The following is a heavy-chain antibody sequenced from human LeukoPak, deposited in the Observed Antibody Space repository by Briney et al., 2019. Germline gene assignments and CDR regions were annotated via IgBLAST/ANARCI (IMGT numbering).Heavy chain of an antibody. CDR3: ARLAKGYGSGSNFDY. J-gene: IGHJ4*02. CDR1: GGSLSSSSYY. V-gene: IGHV4-39*01. Sequence: SETLSLTCTVSGGSLSSSSYYWGWIRQPPGKGLEWIGNIYYGGSTYYNPSLKSRVTISVDTSKNQFSLKLSSVTAADTAVYYCARLAKGYGSGSNFDYWGQGTLVTVSS. CDR2: IYYGGST. D-gene: IGHD3-10*01.